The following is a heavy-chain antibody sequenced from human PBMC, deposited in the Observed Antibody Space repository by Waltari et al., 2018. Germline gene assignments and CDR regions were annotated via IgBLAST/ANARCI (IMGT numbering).Heavy chain of an antibody. CDR3: ARVRRGWLRSYYYYYMDV. CDR2: IYYSGSN. Sequence: QVQLQESGPGLVQPSETLSLTCTVSGGSISSHYWSWIRPPPGKGLEWIGYIYYSGSNNYNPSLKSRVTISVDTSKNQFSLKLSSVTAADTAVYYCARVRRGWLRSYYYYYMDVWGKGTTVTVSS. D-gene: IGHD5-12*01. CDR1: GGSISSHY. V-gene: IGHV4-59*11. J-gene: IGHJ6*03.